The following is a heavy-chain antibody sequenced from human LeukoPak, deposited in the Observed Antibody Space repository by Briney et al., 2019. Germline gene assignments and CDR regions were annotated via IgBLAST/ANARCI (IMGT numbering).Heavy chain of an antibody. CDR2: INPNSGGT. CDR1: EYTFTGYY. CDR3: ARDGRGIYGSGTLGP. Sequence: ASVKVSCKASEYTFTGYYMHWVRQAPGQGLEWMGWINPNSGGTNYAQKFQGRVTMTRDTSISTAYMELSRLRSDDTAVYYCARDGRGIYGSGTLGPWGQGTLVTVSS. V-gene: IGHV1-2*02. D-gene: IGHD3-10*01. J-gene: IGHJ5*02.